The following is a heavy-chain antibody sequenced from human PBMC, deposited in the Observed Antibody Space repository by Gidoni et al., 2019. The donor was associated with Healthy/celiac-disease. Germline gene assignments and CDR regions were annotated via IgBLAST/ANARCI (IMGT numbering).Heavy chain of an antibody. CDR3: AKGYDFWSGYYGSPFDP. D-gene: IGHD3-3*01. CDR2: IVVVGGSP. J-gene: IGHJ5*02. V-gene: IGHV3-23*01. CDR1: GFTFSSYA. Sequence: EVQLLESGGGLVQPGGSRRLSCAASGFTFSSYAMSWVRQAQGKGLEGVAVIVVVGGSPYYADAVKGRFTISRDNSNNTLYLQMNSLRAEDTAVYYCAKGYDFWSGYYGSPFDPWGQGTLVTVSS.